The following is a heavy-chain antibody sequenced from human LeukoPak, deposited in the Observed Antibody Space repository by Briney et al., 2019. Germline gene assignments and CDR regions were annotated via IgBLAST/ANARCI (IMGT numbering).Heavy chain of an antibody. CDR3: ARQSASDYYDSSDSFDY. CDR1: GVSISSSNYY. CDR2: IYYSGST. J-gene: IGHJ4*02. Sequence: PSETLSPTCTVSGVSISSSNYYWGWIRQPPGKGLEWIGSIYYSGSTYYNPSLKSRVTISVDTSKNQFSLKLSSVTAADTAVYYCARQSASDYYDSSDSFDYWGQGTLVTVSS. V-gene: IGHV4-39*01. D-gene: IGHD3-22*01.